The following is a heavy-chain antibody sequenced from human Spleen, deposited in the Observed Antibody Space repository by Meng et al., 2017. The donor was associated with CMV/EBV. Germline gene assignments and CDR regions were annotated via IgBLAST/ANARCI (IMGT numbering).Heavy chain of an antibody. D-gene: IGHD3-10*01. CDR2: INNSGRT. CDR3: ARGLFYYGP. Sequence: SETLSLTCAVSHGSFSGYYWSWIRQPPGKGLDWIGEINNSGRTNYNPSLKSRVTISVDTSKNQFSLKLSSVTAADTAVYYCARGLFYYGPWGQGTLVTVSS. V-gene: IGHV4-34*01. J-gene: IGHJ5*02. CDR1: HGSFSGYY.